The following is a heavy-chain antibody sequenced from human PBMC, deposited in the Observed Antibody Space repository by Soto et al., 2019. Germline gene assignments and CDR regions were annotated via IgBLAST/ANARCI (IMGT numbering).Heavy chain of an antibody. J-gene: IGHJ4*02. CDR3: AREVYNFGPFDY. Sequence: SETLSLTCTVSGGSLSSYYWSWIRRPPGMGLEWIASISYSGTTNYNSSIKSRVTISIDTSKNQFSLKFNSVTAADTAVYYCAREVYNFGPFDYWGQGALVTVSS. CDR2: ISYSGTT. D-gene: IGHD1-1*01. V-gene: IGHV4-59*01. CDR1: GGSLSSYY.